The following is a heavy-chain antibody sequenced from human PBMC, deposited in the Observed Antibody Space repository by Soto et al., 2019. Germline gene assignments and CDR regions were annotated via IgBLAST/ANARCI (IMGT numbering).Heavy chain of an antibody. D-gene: IGHD6-13*01. CDR2: IIPIFGTA. Sequence: QVQLVQSGAEVKKPGSSVKVSCKASGGTFSSYAISWVRQAPGQGLEWMGGIIPIFGTANYAQKFQGRVTIPADESTSTAYMELSSLRSEDTAAYYCARGNKAAAGTGYCQHWGQGTLVTVSS. V-gene: IGHV1-69*01. CDR3: ARGNKAAAGTGYCQH. J-gene: IGHJ1*01. CDR1: GGTFSSYA.